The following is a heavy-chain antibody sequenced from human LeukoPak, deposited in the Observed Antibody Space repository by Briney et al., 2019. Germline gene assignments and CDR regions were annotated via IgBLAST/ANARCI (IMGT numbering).Heavy chain of an antibody. CDR1: GYTFTSYG. Sequence: ASVKVSCKASGYTFTSYGISWVRQAPGQGLERMGWITAYNGNTNYAQKLQGRVTMTTDTSTSTTNMELRSLRSDDTAVYYCARDALGVVLNYWGQGTLVTVSS. J-gene: IGHJ4*02. V-gene: IGHV1-18*01. CDR3: ARDALGVVLNY. D-gene: IGHD2-2*01. CDR2: ITAYNGNT.